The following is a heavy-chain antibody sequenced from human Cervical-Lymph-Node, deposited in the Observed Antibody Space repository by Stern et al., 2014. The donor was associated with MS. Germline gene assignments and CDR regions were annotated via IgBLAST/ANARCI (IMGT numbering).Heavy chain of an antibody. D-gene: IGHD7-27*01. CDR1: GFTFSSYW. V-gene: IGHV3-74*02. Sequence: EVQLVESGGGLVQPGGSLRLSCAASGFTFSSYWMHWVRQVPGKGLVWVSRINIDGSTTSYADSAKGRFTISRDNAKNTVYLQMNSLRVEDTAIYFCVRVKSPWGYSAFHIWGQGTMVTVSS. CDR3: VRVKSPWGYSAFHI. J-gene: IGHJ3*02. CDR2: INIDGSTT.